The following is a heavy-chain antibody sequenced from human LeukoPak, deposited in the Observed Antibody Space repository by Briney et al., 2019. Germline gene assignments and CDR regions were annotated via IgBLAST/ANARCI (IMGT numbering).Heavy chain of an antibody. V-gene: IGHV4-61*09. CDR1: GGSISRGSYC. Sequence: SETLSLTCTVSGGSISRGSYCWSWIRQPAGKGLEWIGHIYTSGSTNYNPSLKSRVTISLDASQNQFSLNLTSVTAADTAVYYCARETIFGVLIAGFRWFDPWGQGTLVTVSP. CDR3: ARETIFGVLIAGFRWFDP. D-gene: IGHD3-3*01. J-gene: IGHJ5*02. CDR2: IYTSGST.